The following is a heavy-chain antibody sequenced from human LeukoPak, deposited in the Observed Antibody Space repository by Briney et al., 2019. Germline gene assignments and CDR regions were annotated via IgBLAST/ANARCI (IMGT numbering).Heavy chain of an antibody. J-gene: IGHJ4*02. CDR1: GYTLTELS. Sequence: ASVKVSCKVSGYTLTELSMHWVRQSPGKGLEWMGGFDPEDGETIYAQKFQGRVTMTEDTSTDTAHMELSSLRSEDTAVYYCATFEGYYYGSGSYYTPGYWGQGTLVTVSS. V-gene: IGHV1-24*01. CDR2: FDPEDGET. D-gene: IGHD3-10*01. CDR3: ATFEGYYYGSGSYYTPGY.